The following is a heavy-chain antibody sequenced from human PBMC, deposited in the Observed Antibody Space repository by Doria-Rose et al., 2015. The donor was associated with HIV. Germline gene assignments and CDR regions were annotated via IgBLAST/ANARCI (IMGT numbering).Heavy chain of an antibody. J-gene: IGHJ4*02. CDR2: IFSDDER. CDR1: GVSLSSPGMG. V-gene: IGHV2-26*01. CDR3: ARIKSSRWYHKYYFDF. D-gene: IGHD6-13*01. Sequence: SGPVLVKPTETLTLTCTVSGVSLSSPGMGVSWIRQPPGKALEWLANIFSDDERSYKTSLKSRLTISRDPSNSQVVLTMTDMDPVDTATYYCARIKSSRWYHKYYFDFWGQGTLVIVSA.